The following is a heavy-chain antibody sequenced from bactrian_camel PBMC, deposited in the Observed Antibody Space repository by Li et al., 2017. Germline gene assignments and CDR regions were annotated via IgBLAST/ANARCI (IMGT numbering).Heavy chain of an antibody. CDR2: IYRDTGAT. D-gene: IGHD5*01. V-gene: IGHV3S54*01. CDR1: GTFFNNFKC. Sequence: HVQLVESGGDSVQVGGSLRLSCTSSGTFFNNFKCMGWFRQIPGKEREGVAGIYRDTGATYYGDSVKGRFTISQDDDKNTVYLQMDSLKAEDTAMYYCVADKICVGWAQAAWFNYWGQGTQVTVS. CDR3: VADKICVGWAQAAWFNY. J-gene: IGHJ4*01.